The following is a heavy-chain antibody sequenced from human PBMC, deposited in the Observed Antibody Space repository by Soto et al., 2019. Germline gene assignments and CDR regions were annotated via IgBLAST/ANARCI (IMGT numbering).Heavy chain of an antibody. V-gene: IGHV3-53*01. Sequence: DVQLVESGGGLIQPGESLRLSCVAFGFTISGKKYVAWVRQAPGTGLEWVSALYDVDGSFYADSVKGRFTTSSDSSKTPVYLQMNDLRPEDTAVYFCATWHEREHAYDVWGQGTTVTVSS. D-gene: IGHD1-1*01. CDR2: LYDVDGS. CDR3: ATWHEREHAYDV. J-gene: IGHJ3*01. CDR1: GFTISGKKY.